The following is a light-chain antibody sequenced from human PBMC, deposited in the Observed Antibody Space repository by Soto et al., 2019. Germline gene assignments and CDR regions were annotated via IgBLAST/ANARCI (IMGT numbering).Light chain of an antibody. CDR2: GAS. CDR3: QHYDSLPWT. V-gene: IGKV3-20*01. CDR1: QSVSSSY. Sequence: EIVLTQSPGTLSLSPGERATLSCRASQSVSSSYLAWYQQKPGQPPRLLIYGASSRATGIPGSFSGSGSGTDFTLTISRLEPEDFAVFYCQHYDSLPWTFGQGTKVDIK. J-gene: IGKJ1*01.